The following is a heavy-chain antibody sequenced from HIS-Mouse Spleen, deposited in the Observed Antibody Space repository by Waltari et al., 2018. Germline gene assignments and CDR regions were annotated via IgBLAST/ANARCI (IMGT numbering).Heavy chain of an antibody. V-gene: IGHV4-39*07. J-gene: IGHJ2*01. CDR2: IDVSGST. CDR1: GGSLSSRRYY. CDR3: AREIPYSSSWYDWYFDL. Sequence: QLQLQESGPGLVKPSETLSLTCTVSGGSLSSRRYYWGWIRQPPGKGLEGIGSIDVSGSTYYNPSLKSRVTISVDTSKNQFSLKLSSVTAADTAVYYCAREIPYSSSWYDWYFDLWGRGTLVTVSS. D-gene: IGHD6-13*01.